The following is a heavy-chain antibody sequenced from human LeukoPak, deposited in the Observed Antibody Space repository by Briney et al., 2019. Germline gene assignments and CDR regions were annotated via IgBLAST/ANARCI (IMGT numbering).Heavy chain of an antibody. V-gene: IGHV3-74*01. J-gene: IGHJ6*04. CDR2: INSDGSST. D-gene: IGHD3-9*01. CDR1: GFTFSSYW. Sequence: GGSLRLSCAASGFTFSSYWMHWVRQAPGKGLVWVSRINSDGSSTSYADSVKGRFTISRDNAKNTLYLQMNSLRAEDTAVYYRARGAVLRYFDPYGMDVWGKGTTVTVSS. CDR3: ARGAVLRYFDPYGMDV.